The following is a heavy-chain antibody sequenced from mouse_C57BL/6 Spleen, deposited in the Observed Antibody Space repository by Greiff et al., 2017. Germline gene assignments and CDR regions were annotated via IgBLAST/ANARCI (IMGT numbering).Heavy chain of an antibody. Sequence: QVQLQQSGTELVKPGASVKLSCKASGYTFTSYWMHWVKQRPGQGLEWIGNINPSNGGTNYNEKFKSKATLTVDKSSSTAYIQLSSLTSEDSAVYYCAREGNGYYGWFAYWGQGTLVTVSA. CDR2: INPSNGGT. D-gene: IGHD2-3*01. CDR3: AREGNGYYGWFAY. V-gene: IGHV1-53*01. CDR1: GYTFTSYW. J-gene: IGHJ3*01.